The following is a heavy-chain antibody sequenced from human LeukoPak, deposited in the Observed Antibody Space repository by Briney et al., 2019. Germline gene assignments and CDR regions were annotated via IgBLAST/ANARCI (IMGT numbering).Heavy chain of an antibody. Sequence: GASVKVSCKVSGYTLTELSMHWVRQAPGKGLEWMGGFDPEDGETIYAQKFQGRVTMTEDTSTDTAYMELSSLRSEDTAVYYCARDGVEMAPDDYYYGMDVWGQGTTVTVSS. V-gene: IGHV1-24*01. CDR1: GYTLTELS. CDR2: FDPEDGET. D-gene: IGHD5-24*01. CDR3: ARDGVEMAPDDYYYGMDV. J-gene: IGHJ6*02.